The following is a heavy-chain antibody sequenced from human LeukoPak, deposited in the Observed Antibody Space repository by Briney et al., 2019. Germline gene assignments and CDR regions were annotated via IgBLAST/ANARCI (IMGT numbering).Heavy chain of an antibody. V-gene: IGHV1-69*13. CDR1: GGTFSSYA. CDR3: AGDRIAVAGNRGYFDY. Sequence: GASVKVSCKASGGTFSSYAISWVRQAPGQGLEWMGGIIPIFGTANYAQKFQGRVTITADESTSTAYMELSSLRSEDTAVYYCAGDRIAVAGNRGYFDYWGQGTLVTVSS. J-gene: IGHJ4*02. D-gene: IGHD6-19*01. CDR2: IIPIFGTA.